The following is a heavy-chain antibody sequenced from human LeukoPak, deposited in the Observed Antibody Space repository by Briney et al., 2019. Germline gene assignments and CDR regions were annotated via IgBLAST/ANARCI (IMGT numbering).Heavy chain of an antibody. J-gene: IGHJ3*02. Sequence: ASVKVFCRASGYTFTVYYMHWVRQAPGQGLEWMGWINPNSGGTNYAQKFQGRVTMTRDTSISTAYMELSRLRSDDTAVYYCARDRHSSSHAFDIWGQGTMVTVSS. CDR2: INPNSGGT. D-gene: IGHD6-13*01. CDR1: GYTFTVYY. CDR3: ARDRHSSSHAFDI. V-gene: IGHV1-2*02.